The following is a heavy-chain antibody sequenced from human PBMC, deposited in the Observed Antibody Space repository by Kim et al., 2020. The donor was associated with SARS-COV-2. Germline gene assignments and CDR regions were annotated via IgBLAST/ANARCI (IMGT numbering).Heavy chain of an antibody. V-gene: IGHV4-30-2*01. Sequence: SETLSLTCAVSGGSISSGAYSWSWIRQPPGKGLEWIGYIYHSGSTYYNPFLKSRVTISIDRSKSQFSLKLSSVTAADTAVYYCARGSSVVTPFDYWGQGALVTVSS. CDR1: GGSISSGAYS. J-gene: IGHJ4*02. CDR2: IYHSGST. D-gene: IGHD2-21*02. CDR3: ARGSSVVTPFDY.